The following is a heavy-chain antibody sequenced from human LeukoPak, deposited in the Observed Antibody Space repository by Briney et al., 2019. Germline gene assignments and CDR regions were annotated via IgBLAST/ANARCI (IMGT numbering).Heavy chain of an antibody. V-gene: IGHV3-7*03. CDR1: GFTFSSYW. D-gene: IGHD4-17*01. CDR2: IKQDGSEK. Sequence: GGSLRLSCAASGFTFSSYWMSWVRQAPGKGLEWVANIKQDGSEKYYVDSVKGRFTISRDNAKNSLYLQMNSLRAEDTALYYCAKDSNGDYVAGSFDYWGQGTLVTVSS. J-gene: IGHJ4*02. CDR3: AKDSNGDYVAGSFDY.